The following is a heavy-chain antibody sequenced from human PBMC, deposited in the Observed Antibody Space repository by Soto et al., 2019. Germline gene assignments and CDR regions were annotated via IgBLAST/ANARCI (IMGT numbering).Heavy chain of an antibody. J-gene: IGHJ4*02. Sequence: QVQLVESGGGVVQPGRSLRLSCAVSGFTVSPYGMHWVRQAPGKGLEWVAVIARDGGTKYYADSVKGRFTISRDNSRNTLCLEMNSLRRYDIAVYYCTGEVASGYWGQGTLVTVSS. CDR1: GFTVSPYG. V-gene: IGHV3-30*03. CDR3: TGEVASGY. D-gene: IGHD2-8*02. CDR2: IARDGGTK.